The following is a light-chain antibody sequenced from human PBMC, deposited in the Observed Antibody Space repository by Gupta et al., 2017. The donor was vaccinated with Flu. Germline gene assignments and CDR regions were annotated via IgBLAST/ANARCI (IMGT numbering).Light chain of an antibody. J-gene: IGKJ4*01. V-gene: IGKV3-15*01. CDR1: QSVSSD. CDR2: AAS. Sequence: ATLSASPGERVTLFCRASQSVSSDLAWYQQKRGQAPRLLIYAASTRATGIPARFSGSGSGTEFTLTMISLQSEDFAVYYCQQDNNWPPLTFGGGTKVEI. CDR3: QQDNNWPPLT.